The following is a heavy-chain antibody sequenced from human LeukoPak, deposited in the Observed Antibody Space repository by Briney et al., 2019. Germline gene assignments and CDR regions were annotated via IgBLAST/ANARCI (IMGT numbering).Heavy chain of an antibody. CDR2: INPNSGAT. Sequence: GASVKVSCKASGYTFTSYDINWVRQATGQGLEWMGWINPNSGATKSAQKFQGRVTMTRDTSIGTAYMELSRLRSDDTAVYYCARDMLPMTTVTTPGDYWGQGTLVTVSS. V-gene: IGHV1-2*02. J-gene: IGHJ4*02. CDR1: GYTFTSYD. D-gene: IGHD4-17*01. CDR3: ARDMLPMTTVTTPGDY.